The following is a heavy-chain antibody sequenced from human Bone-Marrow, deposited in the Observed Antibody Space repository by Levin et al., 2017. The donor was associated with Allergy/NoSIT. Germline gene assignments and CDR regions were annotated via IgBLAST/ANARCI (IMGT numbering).Heavy chain of an antibody. Sequence: GASVKVSCKTSGYTFTDYNIHWVRQAPGQGLEWVAWINPNTGGNKFAEKFQGRVTLTRDRSTSTVYMELNTLRSDDSAVYFCARAGYTSRWHTAAESYDYWGQGTLVTVSS. V-gene: IGHV1-2*02. CDR1: GYTFTDYN. CDR3: ARAGYTSRWHTAAESYDY. D-gene: IGHD6-13*01. CDR2: INPNTGGN. J-gene: IGHJ4*02.